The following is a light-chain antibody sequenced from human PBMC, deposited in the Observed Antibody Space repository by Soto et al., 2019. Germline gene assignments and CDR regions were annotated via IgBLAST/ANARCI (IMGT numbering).Light chain of an antibody. CDR3: QSYDSSLSGYV. J-gene: IGLJ1*01. Sequence: QSALKQPPSVSGAPGERVTTSCNGSSSNFGAGYDVHWYQQLPGTAPKLLIYGNSNRPSGVPDRFSGSKSGTSASLAITGLQAEDEADYYCQSYDSSLSGYVFGTGTKVTVL. CDR2: GNS. CDR1: SSNFGAGYD. V-gene: IGLV1-40*01.